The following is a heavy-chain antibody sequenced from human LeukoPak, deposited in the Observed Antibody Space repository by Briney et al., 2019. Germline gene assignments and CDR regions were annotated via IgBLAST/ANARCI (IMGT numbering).Heavy chain of an antibody. CDR2: ISWNSGSI. J-gene: IGHJ6*04. Sequence: QAGGSLRLSCAASGFTFDDYAMHWVRHAPGKGLEWVSGISWNSGSIGYADSVKGRFTISRDNAKNSLYLQMNSLRAEDTAVYYCAELGITMIGGVWGKGTTVTISS. CDR3: AELGITMIGGV. CDR1: GFTFDDYA. V-gene: IGHV3-9*01. D-gene: IGHD3-10*02.